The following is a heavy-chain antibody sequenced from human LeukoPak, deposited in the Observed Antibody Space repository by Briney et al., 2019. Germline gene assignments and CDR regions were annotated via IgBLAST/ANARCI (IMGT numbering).Heavy chain of an antibody. CDR3: AKELRLTASDI. Sequence: GGSLRLSCAASGFTFSSDGMSWVRQAPGKGQEWVSVMSGCGGSTYYADPAKGRCTTSRDNSKNTLFPQKNSLRAEAPAVYYCAKELRLTASDIWGQGTMVTVFS. CDR1: GFTFSSDG. V-gene: IGHV3-23*01. J-gene: IGHJ3*02. CDR2: MSGCGGST. D-gene: IGHD3-16*01.